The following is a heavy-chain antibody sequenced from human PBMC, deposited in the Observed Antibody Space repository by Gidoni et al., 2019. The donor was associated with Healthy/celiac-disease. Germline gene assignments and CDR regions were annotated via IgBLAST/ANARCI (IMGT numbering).Heavy chain of an antibody. J-gene: IGHJ4*02. D-gene: IGHD6-13*01. CDR2: IYSGGST. CDR3: ARARVRKAAAGPLEYYFDY. CDR1: GFTVSSNY. V-gene: IGHV3-66*01. Sequence: EVQLVESGGGLVQPGGSLRLSCAASGFTVSSNYMSWVRQAPGKGLEWVSVIYSGGSTYYADSVKGRFTISRDNSKNTLYLQMNSLRAEDTAVYYCARARVRKAAAGPLEYYFDYWGQGTLVTVSS.